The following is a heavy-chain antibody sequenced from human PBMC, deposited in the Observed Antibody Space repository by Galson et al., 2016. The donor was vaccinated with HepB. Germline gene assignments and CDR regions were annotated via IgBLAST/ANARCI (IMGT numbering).Heavy chain of an antibody. V-gene: IGHV1-3*01. J-gene: IGHJ5*02. CDR3: ARGASYGSGGYYTWFDP. CDR2: INAGNGYT. Sequence: SCKASGYTFSTYGIHWVRQAPGQGLDWMGWINAGNGYTKYSQKFQGRVTITRDTSASTAYMELSSLRYEDTAVYYCARGASYGSGGYYTWFDPWGQGTLVTVSS. D-gene: IGHD3-10*01. CDR1: GYTFSTYG.